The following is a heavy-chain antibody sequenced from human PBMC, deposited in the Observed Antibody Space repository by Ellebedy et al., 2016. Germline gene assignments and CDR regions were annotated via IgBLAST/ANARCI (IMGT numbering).Heavy chain of an antibody. CDR1: GFTFTSYS. V-gene: IGHV3-7*03. J-gene: IGHJ5*01. CDR2: IKEDGSEK. D-gene: IGHD6-25*01. CDR3: ARKPADYSSGWYDF. Sequence: GESLKISCAASGFTFTSYSMNWVRQVPGKGLEWVANIKEDGSEKYFGASVRGRFAVSRDNSRNSLYLQMNSLRVEDTAVYHCARKPADYSSGWYDFWGQGTLVTVSS.